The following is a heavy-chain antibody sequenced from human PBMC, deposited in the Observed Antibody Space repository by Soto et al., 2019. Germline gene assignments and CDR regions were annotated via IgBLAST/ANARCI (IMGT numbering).Heavy chain of an antibody. J-gene: IGHJ4*02. CDR3: ARETSSSSGGNFDY. CDR1: GGSFSGYY. Sequence: SETLSLTCAVYGGSFSGYYWSWIRQPPGKGLEWIGEINHSGSTNYNPSLKSRVTISVDTSKNQFSLNLSSVTAADTAIYYCARETSSSSGGNFDYWGQGTLVTVSS. D-gene: IGHD6-6*01. CDR2: INHSGST. V-gene: IGHV4-34*01.